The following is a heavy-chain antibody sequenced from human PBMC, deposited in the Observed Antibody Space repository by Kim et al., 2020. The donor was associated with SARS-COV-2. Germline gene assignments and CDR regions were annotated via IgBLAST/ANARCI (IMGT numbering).Heavy chain of an antibody. CDR1: GFNFGGYG. Sequence: GGSLRLSCIASGFNFGGYGMHWVRQAPGKELEWVAGIWHDGSTKFYVDSVKGRFTISRDSSKNTLYLQMNNLRADDTAVYHCARDRNIGSSYFDYWGQGTLAAVSS. CDR3: ARDRNIGSSYFDY. D-gene: IGHD5-12*01. CDR2: IWHDGSTK. J-gene: IGHJ4*02. V-gene: IGHV3-33*01.